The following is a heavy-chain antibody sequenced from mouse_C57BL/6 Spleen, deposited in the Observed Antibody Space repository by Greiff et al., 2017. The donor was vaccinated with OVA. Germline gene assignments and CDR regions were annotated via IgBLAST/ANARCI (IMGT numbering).Heavy chain of an antibody. CDR1: GYTFTSYG. J-gene: IGHJ2*01. D-gene: IGHD1-1*01. CDR2: IYPRSGNT. CDR3: AMGAHYGSTDY. Sequence: QVQLQQSGAELARPGASVKLSCKASGYTFTSYGISWVKQRTGQGLEWIGEIYPRSGNTYYNEKFKGKATLTVDKSSSTAYMQLSSLTSEDSAVYYCAMGAHYGSTDYWGQGTTLTVSS. V-gene: IGHV1-81*01.